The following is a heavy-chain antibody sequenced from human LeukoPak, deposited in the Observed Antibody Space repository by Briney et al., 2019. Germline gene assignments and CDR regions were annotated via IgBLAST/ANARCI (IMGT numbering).Heavy chain of an antibody. CDR3: AKRVEGYYGSGSYWGDYYYGMDV. CDR2: ISYDGGNK. J-gene: IGHJ6*02. D-gene: IGHD3-10*01. Sequence: GGSLRLSCAASGFTFSSYGMHWVRQAPGKGLEWVAVISYDGGNKYYADSVKGRFTISRDNSKNTLYLQMNSLRAEDTAVYYCAKRVEGYYGSGSYWGDYYYGMDVWGQGTTVTVSS. CDR1: GFTFSSYG. V-gene: IGHV3-30*18.